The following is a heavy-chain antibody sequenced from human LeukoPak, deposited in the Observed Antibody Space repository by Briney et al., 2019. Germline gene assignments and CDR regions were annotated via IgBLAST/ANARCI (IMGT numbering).Heavy chain of an antibody. D-gene: IGHD3-10*01. CDR2: INAGNGNT. CDR1: GYTFTSYA. J-gene: IGHJ5*02. V-gene: IGHV1-3*01. CDR3: ARDRSYGSGPYNWFDP. Sequence: ASVKVSCKASGYTFTSYAIHRVRQAPGQRLEWMGWINAGNGNTKYSQKFQGRVTITRDTSASTAYMELSSLRSEDTAVYYCARDRSYGSGPYNWFDPWGQGALVTVSS.